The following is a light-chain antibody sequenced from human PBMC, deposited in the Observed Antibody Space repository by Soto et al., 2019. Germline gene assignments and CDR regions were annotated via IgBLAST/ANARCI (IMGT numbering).Light chain of an antibody. V-gene: IGKV3-11*01. J-gene: IGKJ3*01. Sequence: TQAPATVYFIRGDRGSLSCRTAQSVSSYLAWYQQKPGQAPRLLIYDASTRATGILPRFSGSGSGTAFSPIIISLPPDDFAAYYCPQRSSWPPTFGPGTKVDIK. CDR2: DAS. CDR1: QSVSSY. CDR3: PQRSSWPPT.